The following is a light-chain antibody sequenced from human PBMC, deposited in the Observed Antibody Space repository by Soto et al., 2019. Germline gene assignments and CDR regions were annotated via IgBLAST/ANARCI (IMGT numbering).Light chain of an antibody. J-gene: IGLJ1*01. Sequence: ALTQPASVSGSPGQSIAISCTGSSSDVGIYNYVSWYQQHPGKVPKLIIYDVSHRPSGVSDRFSGSKSGNTASLTISGLQPEGEADYYCSSYTRSNTLVFGTGTKVTVL. CDR2: DVS. V-gene: IGLV2-14*03. CDR1: SSDVGIYNY. CDR3: SSYTRSNTLV.